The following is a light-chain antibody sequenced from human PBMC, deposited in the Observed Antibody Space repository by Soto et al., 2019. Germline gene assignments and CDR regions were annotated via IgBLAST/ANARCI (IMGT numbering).Light chain of an antibody. CDR1: QSVDSNY. CDR2: GAS. Sequence: EIVLTQSPGTLSLSPGARATLSCRASQSVDSNYLAWYQHKPGQAPRLLIYGASTRATGIPDRFSGSGSGTDFTLTISRLEPEDFAVYFCQQYHSSPPTFTFGQGTKLEI. CDR3: QQYHSSPPTFT. V-gene: IGKV3-20*01. J-gene: IGKJ2*01.